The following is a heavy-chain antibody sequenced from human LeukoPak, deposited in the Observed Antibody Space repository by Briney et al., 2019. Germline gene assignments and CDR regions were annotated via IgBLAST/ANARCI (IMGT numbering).Heavy chain of an antibody. CDR3: ASLEAMAEDAFDI. J-gene: IGHJ3*02. D-gene: IGHD5-24*01. CDR1: GGSISSSSYY. V-gene: IGHV4-39*01. Sequence: SETLSLTCTVSGGSISSSSYYWGWIRQPPGKGLVWIGSIYYSGSTYYNPSLKSRVTISVDTSKNQFSLKLSSVTAADTAVYYCASLEAMAEDAFDIWGQGTMVTVSS. CDR2: IYYSGST.